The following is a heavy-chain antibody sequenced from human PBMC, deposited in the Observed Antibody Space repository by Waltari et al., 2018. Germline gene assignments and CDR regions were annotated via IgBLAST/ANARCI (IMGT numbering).Heavy chain of an antibody. CDR1: GYRFRGYF. V-gene: IGHV1-2*06. Sequence: QVQLDQSGAEVKKHGASVRAACEASGYRFRGYFMHWVRQAPGQGLEWMGRINPHDGGTDYAQKFQGRVTMTRDASISTAYMELGSLRSDDTAVYYCARSYSDKDSFDIWGQGTTVTVSS. D-gene: IGHD3-16*01. CDR3: ARSYSDKDSFDI. CDR2: INPHDGGT. J-gene: IGHJ3*02.